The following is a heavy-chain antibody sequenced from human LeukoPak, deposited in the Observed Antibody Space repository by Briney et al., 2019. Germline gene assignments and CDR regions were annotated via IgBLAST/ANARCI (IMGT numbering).Heavy chain of an antibody. V-gene: IGHV4-39*01. Sequence: SETLSLTCTVSGGSISSRSYYWGWVRQPPGKGLEWIGSIYYSGSTYYNPSLKSRVTISVDTSKNQFSLKLSSVTAADTAAYYCARHHTRDTAMASLFDYWGQGTLVTVSS. J-gene: IGHJ4*02. CDR2: IYYSGST. CDR3: ARHHTRDTAMASLFDY. D-gene: IGHD5-18*01. CDR1: GGSISSRSYY.